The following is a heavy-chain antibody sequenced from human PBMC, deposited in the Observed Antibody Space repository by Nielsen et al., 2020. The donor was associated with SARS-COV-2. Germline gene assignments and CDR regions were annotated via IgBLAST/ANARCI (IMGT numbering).Heavy chain of an antibody. CDR1: GFTFSGSA. D-gene: IGHD4-23*01. CDR3: SSPTVAF. CDR2: IRSEANDYAT. V-gene: IGHV3-73*01. Sequence: ETLSLTCAVSGFTFSGSALHWVRQAPGKGLEWVGRIRSEANDYATAYAASVEGRFTVSRDDSKNTAYLQMNSLKSEDTAVYYCSSPTVAFWGQGTLVTVSS. J-gene: IGHJ4*02.